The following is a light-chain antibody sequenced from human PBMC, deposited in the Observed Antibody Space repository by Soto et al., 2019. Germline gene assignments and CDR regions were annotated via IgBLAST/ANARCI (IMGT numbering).Light chain of an antibody. CDR2: AAS. CDR3: QQYYSFPRT. CDR1: QGLSSY. J-gene: IGKJ1*01. Sequence: VIWMTQSPSLLSASTGDRVTISCRMSQGLSSYLAWYQQKPGKAPELLIYAASTLQSGVPSRFSGSGSGTDFTLTISCLQYEDFATYYCQQYYSFPRTFGQGTKVEIK. V-gene: IGKV1D-8*01.